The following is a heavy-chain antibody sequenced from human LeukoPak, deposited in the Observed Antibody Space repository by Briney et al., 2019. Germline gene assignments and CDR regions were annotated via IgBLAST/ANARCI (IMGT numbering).Heavy chain of an antibody. Sequence: GGSLRLSCAASGFTFSSYSMNWVRQAPGKGLEWVSYISSSSSTIYYADSVKGRFSISRDNAKNSLFLQMNSLRAEDTALYYCVKAWSDWGQGTLVTVSS. CDR1: GFTFSSYS. CDR3: VKAWSD. V-gene: IGHV3-48*04. CDR2: ISSSSSTI. D-gene: IGHD1-1*01. J-gene: IGHJ4*02.